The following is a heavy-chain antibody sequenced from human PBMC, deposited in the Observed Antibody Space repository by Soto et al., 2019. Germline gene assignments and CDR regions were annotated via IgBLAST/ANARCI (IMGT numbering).Heavy chain of an antibody. CDR1: GGTFSSYA. J-gene: IGHJ4*02. CDR3: ARRRVGATHSDY. CDR2: IIPIFGTA. Sequence: QVQLVQSGAEVKKPGSSVKVSCKASGGTFSSYAISWVRQAPGPGLEWMGGIIPIFGTANYAQKFQGRGTITADESTSTAYMELSSLRSEDTAVYYCARRRVGATHSDYWGQGTLVTVSS. D-gene: IGHD1-26*01. V-gene: IGHV1-69*01.